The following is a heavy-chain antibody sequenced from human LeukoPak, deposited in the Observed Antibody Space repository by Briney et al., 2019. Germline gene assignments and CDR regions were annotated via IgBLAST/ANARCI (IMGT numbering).Heavy chain of an antibody. D-gene: IGHD1-26*01. CDR1: GYTFTGYY. Sequence: GASLRVSSTASGYTFTGYYMHWGRQTPGQRRERMGWMNPNSGGTNYAQKFQGRVTMTRDTSISTAYMELSRLRSDDTAVYYCARAGSGSYHNGGYFDYWGQGTLVTVSS. CDR3: ARAGSGSYHNGGYFDY. J-gene: IGHJ4*02. CDR2: MNPNSGGT. V-gene: IGHV1-2*02.